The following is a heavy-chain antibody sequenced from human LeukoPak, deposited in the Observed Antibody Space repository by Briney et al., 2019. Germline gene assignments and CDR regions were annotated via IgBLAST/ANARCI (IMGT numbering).Heavy chain of an antibody. J-gene: IGHJ4*02. V-gene: IGHV3-23*01. D-gene: IGHD2-2*01. CDR1: GFTFSNYA. Sequence: GGSLRLSCAASGFTFSNYAMSWVRQAPGTGLEWVSIISGSGAGTYNADSVKGRFTISRDNSENTLYLQMDSLGGEDTAVYYCTKSVMGYCSSTSCYFDYWGQGTLVTVSS. CDR3: TKSVMGYCSSTSCYFDY. CDR2: ISGSGAGT.